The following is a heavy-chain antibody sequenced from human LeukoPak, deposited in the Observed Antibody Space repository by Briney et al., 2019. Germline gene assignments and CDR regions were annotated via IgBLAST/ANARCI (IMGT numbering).Heavy chain of an antibody. CDR2: IFHSGST. V-gene: IGHV4-34*01. CDR3: AGGRRDGYSNYWYFDL. D-gene: IGHD5-24*01. CDR1: GGSFSGYY. Sequence: ASETLSLTCAVYGGSFSGYYWTWIRQPPGKGLEWIGVIFHSGSTNFNPSLKSRVTISLDTSKNQFSLKLSSVTAADTAVYYCAGGRRDGYSNYWYFDLWGRGTLVTVSS. J-gene: IGHJ2*01.